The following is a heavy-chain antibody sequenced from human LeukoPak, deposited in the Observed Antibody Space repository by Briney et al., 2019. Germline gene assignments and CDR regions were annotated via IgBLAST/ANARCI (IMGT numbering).Heavy chain of an antibody. J-gene: IGHJ6*03. CDR2: IYHSGST. CDR1: GGSISSGGYS. Sequence: SQTLSLTCAVSGGSISSGGYSWSWIRQPPGKGLEWIGYIYHSGSTYYNPSLKSRVTISVDRSKNQFSLKLSSVTAADTAVYYCARYYDFWSGSEYYYYMDVWGKGTTVTVSS. CDR3: ARYYDFWSGSEYYYYMDV. V-gene: IGHV4-30-2*01. D-gene: IGHD3-3*01.